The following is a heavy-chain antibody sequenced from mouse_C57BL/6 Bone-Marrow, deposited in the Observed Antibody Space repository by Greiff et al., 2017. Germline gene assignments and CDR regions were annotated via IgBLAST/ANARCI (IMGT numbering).Heavy chain of an antibody. CDR2: IYPRSGNT. Sequence: VKLMESGAELARPGASVKLSCKASGYTFTSYGISWVKQRTGQGLEWIGEIYPRSGNTYYNETFKGKATLTADKSSSTAYMELRSLTSEDSAVYFCARWGIYYEYDGGHYAMDYWGQGTSVTVSA. D-gene: IGHD2-4*01. CDR3: ARWGIYYEYDGGHYAMDY. CDR1: GYTFTSYG. V-gene: IGHV1-81*01. J-gene: IGHJ4*01.